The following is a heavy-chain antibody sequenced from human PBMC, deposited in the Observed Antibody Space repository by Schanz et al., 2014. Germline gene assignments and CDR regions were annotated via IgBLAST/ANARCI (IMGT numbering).Heavy chain of an antibody. CDR2: MNESHSTI. CDR1: GFSFSSYA. V-gene: IGHV3-23*01. CDR3: ARGVIAAAGGAFDY. J-gene: IGHJ4*02. D-gene: IGHD6-13*01. Sequence: DVHLLESGGGLVQPGGSLRLSCTASGFSFSSYAMGWVRQARGKGLEWVSAMNESHSTIYYADSVRGRFTMSRDNSKNTVYLQMNSLRAGDAAVYYCARGVIAAAGGAFDYWGQGTLVAVSA.